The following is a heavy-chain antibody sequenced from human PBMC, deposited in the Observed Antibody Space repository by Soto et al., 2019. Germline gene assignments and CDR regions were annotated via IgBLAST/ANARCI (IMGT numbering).Heavy chain of an antibody. CDR3: ARAPRGDTSGYSRFWFDP. CDR2: INSDGSST. J-gene: IGHJ5*02. V-gene: IGHV3-74*01. CDR1: GFTFSSYW. Sequence: GGSLRLSCDASGFTFSSYWMHWARQAPGKGLVWVSRINSDGSSTSYADPVKGRFTISRDNGKNTVYLQMNSLRDEDTAVYYCARAPRGDTSGYSRFWFDPWGQGTLVTVS. D-gene: IGHD1-26*01.